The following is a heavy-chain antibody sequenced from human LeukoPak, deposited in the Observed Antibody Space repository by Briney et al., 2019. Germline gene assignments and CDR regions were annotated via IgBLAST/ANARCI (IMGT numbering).Heavy chain of an antibody. CDR1: GGSVRSYY. J-gene: IGHJ3*02. Sequence: ETLSLTCTVSGGSVRSYYWSWIRQPAGKGLEWIGQIYTSGTSNYNPSLKSRLTMSVDTSKNQVSLKLSSVTAADTAVYYCARDAHISLIVVGDAFEIWGQGTMVTVSS. D-gene: IGHD3-22*01. CDR2: IYTSGTS. CDR3: ARDAHISLIVVGDAFEI. V-gene: IGHV4-4*07.